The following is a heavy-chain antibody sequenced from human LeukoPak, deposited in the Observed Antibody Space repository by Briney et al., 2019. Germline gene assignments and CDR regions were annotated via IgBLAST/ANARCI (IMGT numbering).Heavy chain of an antibody. Sequence: SETLSLTCAVYGGSFSGYYWSWIRQPPGKGLEWIGYIYYSGSTNYNPSLKSRVTISVDTSKNQFSLKLSSVTAADTAVYYCARDSSGWRFDYWGQGTLVTVSS. CDR3: ARDSSGWRFDY. D-gene: IGHD6-19*01. CDR2: IYYSGST. CDR1: GGSFSGYY. V-gene: IGHV4-59*01. J-gene: IGHJ4*02.